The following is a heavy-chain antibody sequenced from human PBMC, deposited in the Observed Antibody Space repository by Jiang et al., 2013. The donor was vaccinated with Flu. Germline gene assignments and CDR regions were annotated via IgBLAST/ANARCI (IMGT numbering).Heavy chain of an antibody. CDR1: GYTFTDYA. D-gene: IGHD3-22*01. Sequence: GAEVKKPGASVIISCRASGYTFTDYALHWVRQAPGQKLEWMGWVNTGNGNTKYSQNFQGRVTITSDTFARTAYMELRSLSSEDTAVYYCARDMKLVVVLTFGYKWFDPVGPGNPGHCLL. J-gene: IGHJ5*02. V-gene: IGHV1-3*04. CDR2: VNTGNGNT. CDR3: ARDMKLVVVLTFGYKWFDP.